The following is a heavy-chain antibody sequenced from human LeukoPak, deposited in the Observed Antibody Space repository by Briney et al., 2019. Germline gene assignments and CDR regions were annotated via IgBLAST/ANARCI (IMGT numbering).Heavy chain of an antibody. CDR1: GFIFSNYW. CDR2: INSEGSNT. Sequence: PGGSLRLSCVRSGFIFSNYWIHWVRQVPGQGLAWVSRINSEGSNTRYADFAKGRFTASRDNAKNTLFLQLSSLRAEDTGVYYCARGGSDHGFDIWGQGTLVTVSS. J-gene: IGHJ3*02. CDR3: ARGGSDHGFDI. V-gene: IGHV3-74*01. D-gene: IGHD3-16*01.